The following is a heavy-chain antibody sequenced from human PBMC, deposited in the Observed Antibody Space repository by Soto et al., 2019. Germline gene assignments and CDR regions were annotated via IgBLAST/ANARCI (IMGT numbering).Heavy chain of an antibody. J-gene: IGHJ4*02. D-gene: IGHD2-15*01. CDR3: AREEIGGSGSCYNY. Sequence: QVQLVQSGAEVKKPGASVTVSCKASGYTFTKYFVHWVRQAPGQGLEWMAIIHPGNGDTTYAQKFQGRVTVTRDTSTRTVNMELSSLRSEDTAFYYCAREEIGGSGSCYNYWGQGTLVTVSS. V-gene: IGHV1-46*01. CDR1: GYTFTKYF. CDR2: IHPGNGDT.